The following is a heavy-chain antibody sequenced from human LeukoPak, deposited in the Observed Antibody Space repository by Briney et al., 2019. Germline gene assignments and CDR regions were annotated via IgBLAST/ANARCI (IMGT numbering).Heavy chain of an antibody. CDR3: ARRIRNYDSSGHLDP. CDR1: GYTFTSYG. CDR2: ISAYNGNT. D-gene: IGHD3-22*01. V-gene: IGHV1-18*01. Sequence: ASVKVSCKASGYTFTSYGISWVRQAPGQGLEWMGWISAYNGNTNYAQKLQGRVTMTTDTPTSTAYMELRSLRSDDTAVYYCARRIRNYDSSGHLDPWGQGTLVTVSS. J-gene: IGHJ5*02.